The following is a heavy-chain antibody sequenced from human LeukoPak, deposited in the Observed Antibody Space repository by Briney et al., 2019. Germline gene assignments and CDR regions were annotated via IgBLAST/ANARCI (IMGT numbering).Heavy chain of an antibody. J-gene: IGHJ4*02. CDR3: AKEGTGIHFDY. CDR2: ISYEGSNK. CDR1: GFTFSSFG. V-gene: IGHV3-30*18. D-gene: IGHD1-1*01. Sequence: PGGSLRLSCAASGFTFSSFGMHWVRQAPGKGLEWVAVISYEGSNKYYADSVKGRFTISRDNSKNTLYLQMNSLRAEDTAVYYCAKEGTGIHFDYWGQGTLVTVSS.